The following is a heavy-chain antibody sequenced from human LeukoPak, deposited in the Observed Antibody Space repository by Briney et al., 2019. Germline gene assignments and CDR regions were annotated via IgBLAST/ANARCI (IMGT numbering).Heavy chain of an antibody. CDR3: AKDRPNYYGSNGHYYRRDGDY. CDR1: GFTFSIYA. Sequence: LAGGSLRLSCAASGFTFSIYAMSWVRQAPGKGLQWVSSITSIGDGTYYADSVQDRFTISRDNSENMLYLQMTSLRVEDTAVYFCAKDRPNYYGSNGHYYRRDGDYWGQGTLVTVSS. J-gene: IGHJ4*02. V-gene: IGHV3-23*01. D-gene: IGHD3-22*01. CDR2: ITSIGDGT.